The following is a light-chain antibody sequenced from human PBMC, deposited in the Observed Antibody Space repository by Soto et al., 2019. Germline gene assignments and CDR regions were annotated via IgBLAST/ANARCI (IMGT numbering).Light chain of an antibody. CDR1: SSDVGGYNY. CDR3: SSYRSSSVI. CDR2: DVS. J-gene: IGLJ2*01. Sequence: QSVLTQPASVSGSPGQSITISCTGTSSDVGGYNYVSWYQHHPGKAPKLMIYDVSNRPSGVSNRFSGSKSGNTASLTISGLQAEDEADYYCSSYRSSSVIFGGGTKLTVL. V-gene: IGLV2-14*03.